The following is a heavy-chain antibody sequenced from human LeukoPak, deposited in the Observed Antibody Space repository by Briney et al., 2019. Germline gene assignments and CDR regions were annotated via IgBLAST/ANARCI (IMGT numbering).Heavy chain of an antibody. CDR2: IYYSGST. Sequence: PSETLSLTCTVSGGSISSYYWSWIRQPPGEGLEWIGYIYYSGSTNYNPSLKSRVTISVDTSKNQFSLKLSSVTAADTAVYYCARYNSGRYQSFDYWGQGTLVTVSS. CDR1: GGSISSYY. CDR3: ARYNSGRYQSFDY. D-gene: IGHD1-26*01. J-gene: IGHJ4*02. V-gene: IGHV4-59*08.